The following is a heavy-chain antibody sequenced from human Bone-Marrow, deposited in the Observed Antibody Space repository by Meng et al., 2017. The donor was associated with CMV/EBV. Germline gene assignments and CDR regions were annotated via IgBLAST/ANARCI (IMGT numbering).Heavy chain of an antibody. Sequence: ASVKVSCKASGNTFTTHYVHWVRQAPGQGLEWMGIINPSSGSTIHAQRFQGRVTMTRDTSTSTVYMELNSLRSEDTAVYYCARSKHREVRGNFDYWGQGTLVTVSS. CDR1: GNTFTTHY. V-gene: IGHV1-46*01. J-gene: IGHJ4*02. D-gene: IGHD3-10*01. CDR2: INPSSGST. CDR3: ARSKHREVRGNFDY.